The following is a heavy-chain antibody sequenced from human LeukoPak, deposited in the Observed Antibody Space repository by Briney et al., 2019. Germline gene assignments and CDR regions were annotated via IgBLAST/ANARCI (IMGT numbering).Heavy chain of an antibody. CDR1: GFTFSSYS. D-gene: IGHD1-26*01. V-gene: IGHV3-48*04. J-gene: IGHJ4*02. Sequence: PGGSLRLSCAASGFTFSSYSMNWVRQAPGKGLEWVSYISSSGSTIYYADSVKGRFTISRDNSKNTLYLQMNSLRAEDTAVYYCAKVYSGSCDYWGQGTLVTVSS. CDR2: ISSSGSTI. CDR3: AKVYSGSCDY.